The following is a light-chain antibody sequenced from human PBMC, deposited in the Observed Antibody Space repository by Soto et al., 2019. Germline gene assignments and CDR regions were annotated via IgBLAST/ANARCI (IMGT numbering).Light chain of an antibody. CDR3: QQYGSSPYT. J-gene: IGKJ2*01. Sequence: EILLTQSPGTLSLSPGERATLSCRASQSVRNSYLAWYQQKPGQAPRLLIYGASGRATGIPDRFSGSGSGTDFTLTISRLEPEAFAVYYCQQYGSSPYTFGPGTKLEI. CDR1: QSVRNSY. V-gene: IGKV3-20*01. CDR2: GAS.